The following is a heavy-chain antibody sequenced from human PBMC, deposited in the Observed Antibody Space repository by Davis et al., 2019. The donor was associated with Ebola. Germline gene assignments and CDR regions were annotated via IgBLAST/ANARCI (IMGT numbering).Heavy chain of an antibody. V-gene: IGHV3-30*03. J-gene: IGHJ4*02. CDR3: ARGEAAGTPFDY. CDR1: GFTLSSYG. D-gene: IGHD6-13*01. CDR2: ISYDGSNK. Sequence: PGGSLRLSCAASGFTLSSYGMHWVRQAPGKGLEWVAVISYDGSNKYFADSVKGRFTITRDTSKNTLFLQMNGLTAEDTAVYYCARGEAAGTPFDYWGQGTLVTVSS.